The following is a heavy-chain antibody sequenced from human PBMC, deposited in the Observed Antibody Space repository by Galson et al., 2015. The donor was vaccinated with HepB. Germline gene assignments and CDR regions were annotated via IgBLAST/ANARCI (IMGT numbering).Heavy chain of an antibody. CDR1: GYTLTELS. CDR2: FDPEDGET. D-gene: IGHD1-14*01. Sequence: SVKVSCKVSGYTLTELSMHWVRQAPGKGLEWMGGFDPEDGETIYAQKFQGRVTMTEDTSTDTAYMELSSLRSEDTAVYYCATDSRNTDGLDGDYYGMDVWGQGTTVTVSS. CDR3: ATDSRNTDGLDGDYYGMDV. V-gene: IGHV1-24*01. J-gene: IGHJ6*02.